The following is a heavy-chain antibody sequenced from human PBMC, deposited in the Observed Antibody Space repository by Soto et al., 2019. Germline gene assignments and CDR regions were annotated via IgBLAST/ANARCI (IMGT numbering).Heavy chain of an antibody. CDR1: GGSFSPNY. D-gene: IGHD2-2*01. Sequence: PSETLSLTCTVSGGSFSPNYWSWIRQPPGKGLEWVGSIYYCGSACYNPSLKSRVTISVDTSKNQFSLKLSSVTAADTAVYYCARLHGYCISTSCYGYYGMDVWGQGTTVTVSS. J-gene: IGHJ6*02. CDR3: ARLHGYCISTSCYGYYGMDV. CDR2: IYYCGSA. V-gene: IGHV4-59*08.